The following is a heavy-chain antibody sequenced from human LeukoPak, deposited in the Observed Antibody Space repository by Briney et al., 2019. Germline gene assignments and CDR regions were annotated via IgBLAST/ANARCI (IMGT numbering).Heavy chain of an antibody. CDR2: INPKSGGT. D-gene: IGHD3-10*01. J-gene: IGHJ4*02. CDR3: ANWGGYGSGSYFDY. V-gene: IGHV1-2*02. CDR1: GYTFTDYY. Sequence: ASVKVSCKASGYTFTDYYIQWVRQAPGQGLEWMGWINPKSGGTNYAQKFQGRVTMTRDTSISTAYTELSRLTSDDTAVYYCANWGGYGSGSYFDYLGQGTLVTVSS.